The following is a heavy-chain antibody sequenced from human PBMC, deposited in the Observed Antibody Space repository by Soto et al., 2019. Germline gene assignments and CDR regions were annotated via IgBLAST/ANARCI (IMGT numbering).Heavy chain of an antibody. V-gene: IGHV3-23*01. CDR2: ISGSGGST. J-gene: IGHJ4*02. CDR1: GFTFSSYA. D-gene: IGHD1-26*01. CDR3: AKLYSGSYSPLDY. Sequence: EVQLLESGGGLVQPGGSLRLSCAASGFTFSSYAMSWVRQAPGKGLEWVSAISGSGGSTYYADSVKGRFTISRDNSKNTLYLQMNSLRDEDTAVYYCAKLYSGSYSPLDYWGQGTLVTVSS.